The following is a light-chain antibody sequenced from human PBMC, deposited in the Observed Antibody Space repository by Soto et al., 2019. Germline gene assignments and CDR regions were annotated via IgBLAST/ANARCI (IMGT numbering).Light chain of an antibody. V-gene: IGKV3-15*01. CDR3: QRHNNWSRT. Sequence: ERVMTQSPATLSVSPGETTTLFCSASETVGSNLAWYQQKPGQAPRLLIYGASTRAAAVPARFSGSGSETEFTLTISSLQCEDSALCYCQRHNNWSRTFGGWKKVELK. CDR1: ETVGSN. CDR2: GAS. J-gene: IGKJ4*01.